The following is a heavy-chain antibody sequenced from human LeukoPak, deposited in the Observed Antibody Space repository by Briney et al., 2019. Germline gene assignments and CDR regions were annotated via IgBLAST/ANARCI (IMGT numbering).Heavy chain of an antibody. CDR3: ARGAYCGSGGICPAPFEY. Sequence: GGSLRLSCAVSGFTFGNHYMSWVRQAPGKGLEWVARIRNKPHTYTIEYAASVRGRFSISRDDSKNSLYLQMNSLRTDDTAVYYCARGAYCGSGGICPAPFEYWGQGTLVTVSS. CDR1: GFTFGNHY. J-gene: IGHJ4*02. CDR2: IRNKPHTYTI. V-gene: IGHV3-72*01. D-gene: IGHD2-21*01.